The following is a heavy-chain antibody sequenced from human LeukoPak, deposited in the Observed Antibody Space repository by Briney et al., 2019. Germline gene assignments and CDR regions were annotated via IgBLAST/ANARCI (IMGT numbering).Heavy chain of an antibody. Sequence: GGSLRLSCAASGFSFSSYGMHWVRQAPGKGLEWVAFIRYDGSNKYYADSVKGRFTISRDNSKNTVHMQMNSLRGEDTAVYYCAKGDDNWNDFDDWGQGTPVTVSS. D-gene: IGHD1-20*01. CDR3: AKGDDNWNDFDD. CDR1: GFSFSSYG. CDR2: IRYDGSNK. J-gene: IGHJ4*02. V-gene: IGHV3-30*02.